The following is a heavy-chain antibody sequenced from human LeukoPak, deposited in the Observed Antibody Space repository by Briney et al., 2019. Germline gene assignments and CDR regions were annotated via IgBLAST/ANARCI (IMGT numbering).Heavy chain of an antibody. D-gene: IGHD5-24*01. V-gene: IGHV3-7*01. CDR3: ARVGRDGYTSDY. Sequence: GGSLRPSCAASGFTFSSYWMSWVRRAPGKGLEWVASIKQDGSEKYYVDSVKGRFTISRDNAKNSLYLQMNSLRAEDTAVYYCARVGRDGYTSDYWGQGTLVTVSS. J-gene: IGHJ4*02. CDR2: IKQDGSEK. CDR1: GFTFSSYW.